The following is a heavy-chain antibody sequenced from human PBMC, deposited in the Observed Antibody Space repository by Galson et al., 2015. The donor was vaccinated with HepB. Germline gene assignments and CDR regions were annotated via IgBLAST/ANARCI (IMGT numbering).Heavy chain of an antibody. CDR3: ARDWHMDY. D-gene: IGHD2-21*01. CDR1: GFTFSRYA. Sequence: SLRLSCAASGFTFSRYAMHWVRQAPGKGLQGVTVISSDGNTKYYADSVKGRFTISRDNSRNMLYLEMNSLRPEDTAVYHCARDWHMDYWGQGTLVTVSS. J-gene: IGHJ4*02. V-gene: IGHV3-30-3*01. CDR2: ISSDGNTK.